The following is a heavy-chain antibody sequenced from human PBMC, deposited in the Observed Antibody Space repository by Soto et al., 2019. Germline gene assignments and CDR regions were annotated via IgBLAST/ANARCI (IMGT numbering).Heavy chain of an antibody. CDR2: ISGSGGST. J-gene: IGHJ5*02. V-gene: IGHV3-23*01. D-gene: IGHD2-2*01. Sequence: PGGSLRLSCAASGFTFSTYAISWVRQARGKGLEWVSAISGSGGSTYYADSVKGRFTISRDNSKNTLYLQMNSLRAEDTAVYYCAKEACSSTSCSWFDPWGQGTLVTVSS. CDR1: GFTFSTYA. CDR3: AKEACSSTSCSWFDP.